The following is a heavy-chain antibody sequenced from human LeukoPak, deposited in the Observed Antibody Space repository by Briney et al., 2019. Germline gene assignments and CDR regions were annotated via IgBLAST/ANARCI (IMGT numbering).Heavy chain of an antibody. CDR2: IYTSGST. V-gene: IGHV4-61*02. CDR1: GGSISSGSYY. CDR3: ARVGRTGGFDY. D-gene: IGHD4-17*01. J-gene: IGHJ4*02. Sequence: SQTLSLTCTVSGGSISSGSYYWSWIRQPAGTGLEWIGRIYTSGSTNYNPSLKSRVTISVDTSKNQFSLKLGSVTAADTAVYYCARVGRTGGFDYWGQGTLVTVSS.